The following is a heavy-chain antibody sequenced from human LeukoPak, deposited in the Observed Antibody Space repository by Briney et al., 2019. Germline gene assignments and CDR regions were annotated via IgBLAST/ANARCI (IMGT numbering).Heavy chain of an antibody. CDR2: MNPNSGNT. CDR3: ARDQAASGSYSGFDY. V-gene: IGHV1-8*03. CDR1: GYTFTSYD. Sequence: ASVKVSCKASGYTFTSYDINWVRQATGQGLEWMGWMNPNSGNTGYAQKFQGRVTITRNTSISTAYMELRSLRSDDTAVYYCARDQAASGSYSGFDYWGQGTLVTVSS. D-gene: IGHD1-26*01. J-gene: IGHJ4*02.